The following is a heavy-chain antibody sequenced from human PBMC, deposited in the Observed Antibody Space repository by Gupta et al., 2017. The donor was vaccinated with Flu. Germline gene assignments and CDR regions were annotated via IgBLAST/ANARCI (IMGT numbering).Heavy chain of an antibody. CDR1: GYTFITYY. CDR2: INPSGGTT. CDR3: ARVGEDGGSGWYLAY. D-gene: IGHD6-19*01. J-gene: IGHJ4*02. Sequence: GYTFITYYIHWVRQAPGQGLELVGIINPSGGTTSYGQKFQGRVTMTRDTSTTTVYMDLRSLRSDDTAMYYCARVGEDGGSGWYLAYWGLGTLVTVST. V-gene: IGHV1-46*01.